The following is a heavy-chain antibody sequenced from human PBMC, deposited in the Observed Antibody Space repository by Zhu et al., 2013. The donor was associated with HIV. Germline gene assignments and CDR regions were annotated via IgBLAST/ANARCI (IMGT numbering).Heavy chain of an antibody. V-gene: IGHV1-69*01. CDR3: ARSRGLQWLVRESYYYYGMDV. J-gene: IGHJ6*02. D-gene: IGHD6-19*01. CDR1: GGTFSSYA. CDR2: IIPIFGTA. Sequence: QVQLVQSGAEVKKPGSSVKVSCKASGGTFSSYAISWVRQAPGQGLEWMGGIIPIFGTANYAQKFQGRVTITADESTSTAYMELSSLRSEDTAVYYCARSRGLQWLVRESYYYYGMDVWGQGTTVTVSS.